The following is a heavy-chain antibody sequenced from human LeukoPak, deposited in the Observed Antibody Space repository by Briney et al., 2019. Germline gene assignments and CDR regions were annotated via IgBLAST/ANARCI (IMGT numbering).Heavy chain of an antibody. J-gene: IGHJ3*02. Sequence: ASVKVSCKASGYTFTSYYMHWVRQAPGQGLEWMGIINPSGGSTSYAQKFQGRVTMTRDTSTSTVYMELSSLRSEDTAVYYCARKIYYYTSGSYAFDIWGQGTMVTVSS. CDR2: INPSGGST. D-gene: IGHD3-10*01. CDR3: ARKIYYYTSGSYAFDI. V-gene: IGHV1-46*01. CDR1: GYTFTSYY.